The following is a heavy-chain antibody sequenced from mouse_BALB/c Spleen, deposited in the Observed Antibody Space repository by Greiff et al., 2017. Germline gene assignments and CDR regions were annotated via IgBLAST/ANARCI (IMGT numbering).Heavy chain of an antibody. CDR3: ARSRGVDY. Sequence: EVMLVESGGGLVQPGGSRKLSCAASGFTFSSFGMHWVRQAPEKGLEWVAYISSGSSTIYYADTVKGRFTISRDNPKNTLFLQMTSLRSEDTAMYYCARSRGVDYWGQGTTLTVSS. J-gene: IGHJ2*01. CDR1: GFTFSSFG. V-gene: IGHV5-17*02. CDR2: ISSGSSTI.